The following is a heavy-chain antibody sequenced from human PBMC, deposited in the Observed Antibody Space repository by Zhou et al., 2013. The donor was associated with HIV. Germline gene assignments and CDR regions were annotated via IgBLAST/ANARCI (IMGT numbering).Heavy chain of an antibody. CDR2: INHSGST. D-gene: IGHD2-2*01. Sequence: QVQLQQWGAGLLKPSETLSLTCAVYGGSFSGYYWSWIRQPPGKGLEWIGQINHSGSTNYNPSLKSRVTISVDTSKNQFSLKLSSVTAADTAVYYCARNIVVVPAAVDYYYYGMDVWGQGTHGHRLL. J-gene: IGHJ6*02. CDR1: GGSFSGYY. V-gene: IGHV4-34*01. CDR3: ARNIVVVPAAVDYYYYGMDV.